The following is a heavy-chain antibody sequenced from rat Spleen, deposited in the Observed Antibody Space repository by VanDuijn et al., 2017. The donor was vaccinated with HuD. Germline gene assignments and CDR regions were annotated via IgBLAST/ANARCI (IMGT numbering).Heavy chain of an antibody. CDR2: INPGGENT. Sequence: EVQLVESGGGLVQPGRSLKLSCSVSGFTFSAYGMAWVRQTPTKGLQWVASINPGGENTYYRDSVKGRFTVSRENAKSTLYLQMDSLRSEDTATYYCARHWGYWGQGVMVTVSS. CDR1: GFTFSAYG. CDR3: ARHWGY. V-gene: IGHV5S13*01. D-gene: IGHD4-6*01. J-gene: IGHJ2*01.